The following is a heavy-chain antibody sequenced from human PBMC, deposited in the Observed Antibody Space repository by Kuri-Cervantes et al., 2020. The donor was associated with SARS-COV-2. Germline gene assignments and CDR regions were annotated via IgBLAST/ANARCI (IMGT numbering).Heavy chain of an antibody. J-gene: IGHJ4*02. CDR3: ARVKSVVTPDIDY. Sequence: SETLSLTCAVYGGSFSGYYWSWIRQPPGKGLEWIGEINHSGSTNYNPSLKSRVTISVDTSKNQFSLKLSSVTAADTAVYYCARVKSVVTPDIDYWGQGTLVT. D-gene: IGHD4-23*01. V-gene: IGHV4-34*01. CDR2: INHSGST. CDR1: GGSFSGYY.